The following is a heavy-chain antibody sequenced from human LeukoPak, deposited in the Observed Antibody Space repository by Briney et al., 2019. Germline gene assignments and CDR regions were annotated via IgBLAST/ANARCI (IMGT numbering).Heavy chain of an antibody. J-gene: IGHJ4*02. CDR3: ARDRPYTGGWRGFDY. V-gene: IGHV1-69*01. CDR1: GGTFSRYA. D-gene: IGHD6-19*01. Sequence: ASVKVSCKASGGTFSRYAISWVRQAPGQGLEWMGGIIPMFSIANYAQKFQGRVTITADESTSTAYMELSSLRSEDTAVYYCARDRPYTGGWRGFDYWGQGTLVTVSS. CDR2: IIPMFSIA.